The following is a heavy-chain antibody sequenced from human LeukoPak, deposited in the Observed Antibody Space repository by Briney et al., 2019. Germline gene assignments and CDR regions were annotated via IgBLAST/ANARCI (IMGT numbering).Heavy chain of an antibody. CDR2: IKQDGSEK. D-gene: IGHD5-12*01. V-gene: IGHV3-7*05. Sequence: GGSLRLSCAASGFPFSRFWMSWVRQAPGEGPESVASIKQDGSEKYYVDTVKGRFTISRDNAKNSLYLQMNSLRADDTAVYYCAGESEWLRNFDYWGQGTLVTVSS. CDR3: AGESEWLRNFDY. J-gene: IGHJ4*02. CDR1: GFPFSRFW.